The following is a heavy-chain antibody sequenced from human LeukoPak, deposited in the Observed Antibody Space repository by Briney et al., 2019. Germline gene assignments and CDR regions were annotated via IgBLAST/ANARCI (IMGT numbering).Heavy chain of an antibody. Sequence: GGSLRLSCAASGFTFSSYWVSWVRQAPGKGLEWVANIKQGGSEKYYVDSVKGRFTISRDNAKNSLYLQMNSLRAEDTAVYYCARTYCSGGSCHPTFDYWGQGTLVTVSS. CDR2: IKQGGSEK. D-gene: IGHD2-15*01. CDR3: ARTYCSGGSCHPTFDY. V-gene: IGHV3-7*01. J-gene: IGHJ4*02. CDR1: GFTFSSYW.